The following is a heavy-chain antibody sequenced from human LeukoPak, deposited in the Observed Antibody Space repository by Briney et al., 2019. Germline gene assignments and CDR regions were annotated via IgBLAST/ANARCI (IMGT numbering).Heavy chain of an antibody. CDR2: ITRDSIYT. D-gene: IGHD4-17*01. CDR1: GFTFNNYN. J-gene: IGHJ6*03. Sequence: GGSLRLSCAASGFTFNNYNMNWVRQTPGKGLEWVSSITRDSIYTFYADSVRGRFTISRDNAKNLLSLQMNSLRAEDTAVYYCARDPYNGYYGDDYYYYMDVWGKGTTVTVSS. CDR3: ARDPYNGYYGDDYYYYMDV. V-gene: IGHV3-21*01.